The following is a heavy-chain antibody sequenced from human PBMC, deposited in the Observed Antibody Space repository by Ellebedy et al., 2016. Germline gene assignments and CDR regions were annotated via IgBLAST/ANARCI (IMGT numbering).Heavy chain of an antibody. Sequence: SETLSLTCTVSGGSISSGDYYWSWIRQPPGTGLEWIGYIYYSGSTYYNPSLKSRVTISVDTSKNQFSLKLSSVTAADTAVYYCASLRIVPEYYYYGMDVWGQGTTVTVSS. V-gene: IGHV4-30-4*01. CDR1: GGSISSGDYY. CDR3: ASLRIVPEYYYYGMDV. J-gene: IGHJ6*02. D-gene: IGHD2-8*01. CDR2: IYYSGST.